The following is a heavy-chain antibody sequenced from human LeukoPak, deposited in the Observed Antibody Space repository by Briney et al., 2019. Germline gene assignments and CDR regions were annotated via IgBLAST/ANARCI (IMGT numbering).Heavy chain of an antibody. J-gene: IGHJ4*02. CDR2: ISSSGSTI. V-gene: IGHV3-48*04. D-gene: IGHD3-16*02. Sequence: PGGSLRLSCAASGFTFSSYSMNWVRQAPGKGLEWVSYISSSGSTIYYADSVKGRFTISRDNAKNSLYLQMNSLRAEDTAVYYCARNYDYVWGSYRYLGYWGQGTLVTVSS. CDR1: GFTFSSYS. CDR3: ARNYDYVWGSYRYLGY.